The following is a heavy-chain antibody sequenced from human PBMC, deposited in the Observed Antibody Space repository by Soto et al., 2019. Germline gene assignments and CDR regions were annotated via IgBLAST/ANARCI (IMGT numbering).Heavy chain of an antibody. CDR1: GGSISSYY. CDR2: IYYSGST. J-gene: IGHJ4*02. CDR3: ARAGIAPRVFDY. D-gene: IGHD6-13*01. Sequence: LSLTCTVSGGSISSYYWSWIRQPPGKGLEWIGYIYYSGSTNYNPSLKSRVTISVDTSKNQFSLKLSSVTAADTAVYYCARAGIAPRVFDYRGQGSSVIVSS. V-gene: IGHV4-59*01.